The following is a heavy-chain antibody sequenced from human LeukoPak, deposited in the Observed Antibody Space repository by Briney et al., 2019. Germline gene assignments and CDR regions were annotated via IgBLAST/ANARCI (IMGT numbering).Heavy chain of an antibody. Sequence: GGSLRLSRAASGFAFSSYWMHWVRQAPGKGLVWVSRINSDGSSTSYADSVKGRFTISRDNAKNTLYLQMNSLRAEDTAVYYCARDPSSGWYRAFDYWGQGTLVTVSS. CDR2: INSDGSST. V-gene: IGHV3-74*01. CDR1: GFAFSSYW. J-gene: IGHJ4*02. D-gene: IGHD6-19*01. CDR3: ARDPSSGWYRAFDY.